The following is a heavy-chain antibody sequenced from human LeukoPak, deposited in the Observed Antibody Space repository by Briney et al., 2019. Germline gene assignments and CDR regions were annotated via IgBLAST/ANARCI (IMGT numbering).Heavy chain of an antibody. J-gene: IGHJ3*02. CDR3: ARVVGDSSGFYYEGAFDI. CDR1: GFTFRSYW. CDR2: INSYGSST. Sequence: PGGSLRLSCAASGFTFRSYWMHWVRQAPGKGLVWVSRINSYGSSTSYADSVKGRFTISRDNAKNTLYLQMNSLRAEDTAVYYCARVVGDSSGFYYEGAFDIWGQGTMVTVSS. V-gene: IGHV3-74*01. D-gene: IGHD3-22*01.